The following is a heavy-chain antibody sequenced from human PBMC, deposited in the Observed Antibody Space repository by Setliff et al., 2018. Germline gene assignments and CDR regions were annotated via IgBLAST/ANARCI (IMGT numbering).Heavy chain of an antibody. CDR1: GDSIRSSRYY. CDR3: RFWSSYYKNDY. V-gene: IGHV4-61*05. J-gene: IGHJ4*02. Sequence: PSETLSLTCTVSGDSIRSSRYYWGWIRQSPGKRPEWIAEINQSGNTNYNPSLNSRVSVSVDTPTNQFSLKVFSVTAADTAVYYCRFWSSYYKNDYWAQGTLVTVS. D-gene: IGHD3-3*01. CDR2: INQSGNT.